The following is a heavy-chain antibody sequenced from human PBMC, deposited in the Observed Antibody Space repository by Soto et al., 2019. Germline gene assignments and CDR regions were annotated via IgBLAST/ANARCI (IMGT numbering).Heavy chain of an antibody. V-gene: IGHV1-3*01. J-gene: IGHJ4*02. CDR1: GSTSTRLA. D-gene: IGHD5-12*01. Sequence: QVQLVQSGAEMKKPGAPGKFPGRLLGSTSTRLALLWLRKAPGQSLEGMGWINGGNENTRNSQKFQGRVTITMDTSANTVYMEVNVVRPEDTAVYYCAREGDQIDYDYGLDFWGQGTLVTVSS. CDR2: INGGNENT. CDR3: AREGDQIDYDYGLDF.